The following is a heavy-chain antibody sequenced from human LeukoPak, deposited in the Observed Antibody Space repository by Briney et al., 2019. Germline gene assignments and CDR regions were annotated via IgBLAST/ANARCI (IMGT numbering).Heavy chain of an antibody. CDR2: ISGSGGST. CDR1: GSTFSSYA. J-gene: IGHJ4*02. CDR3: ARAMMVVANLWGVFDY. V-gene: IGHV3-23*01. D-gene: IGHD3-22*01. Sequence: GGSLRLSCAASGSTFSSYAMSWVRQAPGKGLEWVSGISGSGGSTYYADSVKGRFTISRDNSKNALYLQMNSLRVEDTAVFYCARAMMVVANLWGVFDYWGQGTLVTVSS.